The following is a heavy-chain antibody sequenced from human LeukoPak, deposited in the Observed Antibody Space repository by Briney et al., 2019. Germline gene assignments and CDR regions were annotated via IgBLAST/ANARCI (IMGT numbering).Heavy chain of an antibody. CDR1: GGSISSYY. CDR2: IYYSGST. V-gene: IGHV4-59*01. J-gene: IGHJ3*02. D-gene: IGHD4-17*01. CDR3: ARDLTTVTTAHGAFDI. Sequence: SETLSLTCTVSGGSISSYYWSWIRQPPGKGLEWIGYIYYSGSTNYNPSLKSRVTISVDTSKNQFSLKLSSVTAADTAVYYCARDLTTVTTAHGAFDIWGQGTMVTVSS.